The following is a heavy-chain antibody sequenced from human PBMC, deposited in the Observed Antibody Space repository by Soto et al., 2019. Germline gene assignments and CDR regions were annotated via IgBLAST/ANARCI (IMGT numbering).Heavy chain of an antibody. J-gene: IGHJ3*02. D-gene: IGHD7-27*01. CDR2: IYYSGST. CDR1: GGSISSGGYY. CDR3: ASGKLGSDAFDI. Sequence: SETLPLTCTVSGGSISSGGYYWSWIRQHPGKGLEWIGYIYYSGSTYYNPSLKSRVTISVDTSKNQFSLKLSSVTAADTAVYYCASGKLGSDAFDIWGQGTMVTVSS. V-gene: IGHV4-31*03.